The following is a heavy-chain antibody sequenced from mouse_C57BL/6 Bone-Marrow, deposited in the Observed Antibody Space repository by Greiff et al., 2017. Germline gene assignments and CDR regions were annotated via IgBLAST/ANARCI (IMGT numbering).Heavy chain of an antibody. CDR2: INPYNGGT. Sequence: VQLQQSGPVLVKPGASVKMSCKASGYTFTDYYMNWVKQSHGKSLEWIGVINPYNGGTSYNQKFKGKATLTVDKSSSTAYMELNSLTSEDSAVYYCAIEGTMVTTGFAYWGQGTLVTVSA. D-gene: IGHD2-2*01. J-gene: IGHJ3*01. CDR1: GYTFTDYY. CDR3: AIEGTMVTTGFAY. V-gene: IGHV1-19*01.